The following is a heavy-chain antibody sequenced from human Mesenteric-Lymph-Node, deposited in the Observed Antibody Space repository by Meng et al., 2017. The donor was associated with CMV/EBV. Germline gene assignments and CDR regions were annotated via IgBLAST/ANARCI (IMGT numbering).Heavy chain of an antibody. CDR2: INHSGVP. CDR1: GGSSRGYY. CDR3: ARGSDIPVNNY. V-gene: IGHV4-34*01. D-gene: IGHD2-15*01. J-gene: IGHJ4*02. Sequence: VQLQQWGAVLLKPPETLSLTCAVYGGSSRGYYWSWIRQPPGKGLEWIGEINHSGVPNYNPSLKSRVTISLDRSKNQFSLKLSSVTAEDTAVYYCARGSDIPVNNYWGQGTLVTVSS.